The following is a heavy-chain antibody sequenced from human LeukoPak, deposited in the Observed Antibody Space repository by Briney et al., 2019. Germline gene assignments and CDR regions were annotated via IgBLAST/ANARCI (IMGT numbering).Heavy chain of an antibody. CDR1: GYSFTKYW. CDR2: IDPSDSET. V-gene: IGHV5-51*01. CDR3: ARLAKSGSYYDY. J-gene: IGHJ4*02. D-gene: IGHD1-26*01. Sequence: GESLKISCKGSGYSFTKYWIGWVRQMPGKGLEWMGNIDPSDSETRHSPSFQGQVTISVDKSISTAYLQWSSLKASDTAMYYCARLAKSGSYYDYWGQGTLVTVSS.